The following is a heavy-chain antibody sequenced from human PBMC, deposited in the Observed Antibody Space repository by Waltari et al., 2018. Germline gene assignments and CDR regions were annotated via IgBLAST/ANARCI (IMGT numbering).Heavy chain of an antibody. CDR1: GYSFSTPW. D-gene: IGHD3-22*01. CDR2: VDPTDSHT. V-gene: IGHV5-10-1*01. J-gene: IGHJ4*02. CDR3: AKREGYYYDRSGYYYEF. Sequence: EVQLVQSGAEVKKPGESLRISCEGSGYSFSTPWIPWVRQIPGKGLEWMGNVDPTDSHTNYSPSFQGHVTISADKSINTAYLQWSSLKASDTAIYYCAKREGYYYDRSGYYYEFWGQGTLVTVSS.